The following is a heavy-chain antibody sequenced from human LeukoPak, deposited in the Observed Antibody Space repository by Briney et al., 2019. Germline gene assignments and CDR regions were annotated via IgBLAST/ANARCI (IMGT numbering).Heavy chain of an antibody. CDR3: ARLKLMVAPDY. Sequence: PGGSLRLSCAASGFIFSDYSMNWVRQAPGKGLEWVSGINWNGGSTGYADSVKGRFTISRDNAKNSLYLQMNSLRAEDTALYYCARLKLMVAPDYWGQGTLVTVSS. CDR1: GFIFSDYS. J-gene: IGHJ4*02. D-gene: IGHD2-8*01. CDR2: INWNGGST. V-gene: IGHV3-20*04.